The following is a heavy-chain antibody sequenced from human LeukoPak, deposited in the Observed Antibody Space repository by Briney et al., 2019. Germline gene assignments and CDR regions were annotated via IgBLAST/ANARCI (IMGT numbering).Heavy chain of an antibody. V-gene: IGHV1-18*01. CDR2: ISSYNDDI. Sequence: ASVKVSCKPSGYSFTTYGISWVRQAPGQGLEWMGWISSYNDDIDFEQKFQGRVTMTTDTSTSTAYMELRSLRSDDTAVYYCAREGSSRRSGDDYWGQGTLVTVSS. CDR1: GYSFTTYG. J-gene: IGHJ4*02. CDR3: AREGSSRRSGDDY. D-gene: IGHD6-13*01.